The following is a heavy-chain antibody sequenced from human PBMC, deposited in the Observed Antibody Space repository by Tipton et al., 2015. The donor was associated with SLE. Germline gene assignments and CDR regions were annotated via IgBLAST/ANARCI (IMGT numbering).Heavy chain of an antibody. V-gene: IGHV3-33*01. CDR3: VREVASRNDAFDL. Sequence: RSLRLSCAASGFTFSSSGMHWVRQFPGTGLAWVAVIRFDGTGEYYAGSVKGRFTISRDNSKNMLYLEMNSLRDDDTAIYYCVREVASRNDAFDLWGPGTMVTVSS. J-gene: IGHJ3*01. CDR1: GFTFSSSG. D-gene: IGHD2-2*01. CDR2: IRFDGTGE.